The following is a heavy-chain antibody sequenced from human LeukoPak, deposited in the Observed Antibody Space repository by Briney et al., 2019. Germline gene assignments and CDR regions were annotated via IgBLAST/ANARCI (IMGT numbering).Heavy chain of an antibody. V-gene: IGHV3-23*01. Sequence: GGSLRLSCAASGFIFSGSGMHWVRQAPGRGLESDSVISASGATTFYADSVKGRFTISRDNFKSVLYLEMNSLRAEDTAVYYCATTARVAGAWGQGTLVTVSS. CDR3: ATTARVAGA. D-gene: IGHD6-19*01. CDR2: ISASGATT. J-gene: IGHJ5*02. CDR1: GFIFSGSG.